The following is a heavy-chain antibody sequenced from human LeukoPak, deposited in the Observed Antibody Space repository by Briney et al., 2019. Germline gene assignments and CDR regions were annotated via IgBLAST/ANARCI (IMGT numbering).Heavy chain of an antibody. Sequence: SVKVSCKASGYTFSSYAISWVRQAPGQGLEWMGGTIPIFGKTNYAQKFQDRVTITADESTSTAYMELSSLRSEDTAVYYCARAGGGDYYFDYWGQGTLVTVSS. V-gene: IGHV1-69*13. CDR1: GYTFSSYA. CDR3: ARAGGGDYYFDY. J-gene: IGHJ4*02. CDR2: TIPIFGKT. D-gene: IGHD2-21*02.